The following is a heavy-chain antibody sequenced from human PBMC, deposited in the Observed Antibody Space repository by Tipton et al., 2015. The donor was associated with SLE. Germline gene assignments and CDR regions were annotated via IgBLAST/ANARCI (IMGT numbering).Heavy chain of an antibody. J-gene: IGHJ4*02. Sequence: GLVKPSQTLSLTCAISGNSVSSNTVAWNWIRQSPSRGLEWLGRTYYRSVWYNDYAASVKSRITVNPDTAKNQFSLQLNSVTPEDTAVYYCSRGRNSGIDLWGQGTLVTVSS. CDR3: SRGRNSGIDL. CDR1: GNSVSSNTVA. V-gene: IGHV6-1*01. CDR2: TYYRSVWYN. D-gene: IGHD5-12*01.